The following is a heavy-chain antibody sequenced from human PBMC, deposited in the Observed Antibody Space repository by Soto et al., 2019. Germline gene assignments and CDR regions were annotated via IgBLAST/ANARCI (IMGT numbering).Heavy chain of an antibody. J-gene: IGHJ4*02. CDR3: ASSQGDY. CDR1: GVTFDDHN. Sequence: EVHLVESGGVVVQPGGALRLTCAASGVTFDDHNMHWVRQVPGKGLEWVSLISWDGGTTYYSDSVKGRFTVSRDNSINLFYLQMNALTTEDSGLYYCASSQGDYWGQGTLVTVS. D-gene: IGHD6-6*01. V-gene: IGHV3-43*01. CDR2: ISWDGGTT.